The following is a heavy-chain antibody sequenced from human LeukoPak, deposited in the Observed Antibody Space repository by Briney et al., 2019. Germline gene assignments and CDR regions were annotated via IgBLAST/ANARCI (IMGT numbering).Heavy chain of an antibody. Sequence: AGGSLRLSCAASGFTISIYGMHWVRQAPGKGLEWVAVISYDGSNNYYVDSVKGRFTISKDNSKNRLYLQMNSLRAEDTAVYYCAKERGSYGSGSLFGYWGQGTLVTVSS. CDR3: AKERGSYGSGSLFGY. V-gene: IGHV3-30*18. J-gene: IGHJ4*02. CDR1: GFTISIYG. D-gene: IGHD3-10*01. CDR2: ISYDGSNN.